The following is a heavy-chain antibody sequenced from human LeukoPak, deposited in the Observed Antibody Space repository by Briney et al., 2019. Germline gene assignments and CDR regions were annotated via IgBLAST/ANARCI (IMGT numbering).Heavy chain of an antibody. CDR3: ARNLVPAAFDY. CDR2: IYYSGST. D-gene: IGHD2-2*01. J-gene: IGHJ4*02. CDR1: AGSISSGDYY. Sequence: SETLSLTCTVSAGSISSGDYYWSWIRQPPGNGLEWIGYIYYSGSTYYNPSLKSRVTISVDTSKNQFSLKLSSVTAADTAVYYCARNLVPAAFDYWGQGTLVTVSS. V-gene: IGHV4-30-4*02.